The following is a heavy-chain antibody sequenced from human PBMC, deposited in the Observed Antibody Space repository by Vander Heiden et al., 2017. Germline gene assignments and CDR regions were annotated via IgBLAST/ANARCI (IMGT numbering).Heavy chain of an antibody. CDR1: GLPFSRYW. CDR2: INQNESEK. Sequence: EAELVQSGGCLVKAGGSLRLCRAASGLPFSRYWMNWVRQVPGKGVEWVGNINQNESEKYYVDSVKGLFTISRDNAKNSLYLQMTSLTAEDTAVYFCARARVTTTSVTRLFDYWGQGTLVTVSS. D-gene: IGHD4-17*01. V-gene: IGHV3-7*01. CDR3: ARARVTTTSVTRLFDY. J-gene: IGHJ4*02.